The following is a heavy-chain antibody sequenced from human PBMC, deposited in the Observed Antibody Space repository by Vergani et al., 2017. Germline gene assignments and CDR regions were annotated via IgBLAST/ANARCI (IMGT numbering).Heavy chain of an antibody. D-gene: IGHD2-21*01. J-gene: IGHJ4*02. Sequence: EVQLVESGGGLVKPGGSLRLSCAASGFTFSNAWMSWVRQAPGKGLEWVGRIKSKTDGGTTDYAAPVKGRFTISRDDSKTTLYLQMNSLKTEDTAVYYCTRGDIECGGDCYPVFDYWGQGTLVTVSS. CDR3: TRGDIECGGDCYPVFDY. V-gene: IGHV3-15*01. CDR1: GFTFSNAW. CDR2: IKSKTDGGTT.